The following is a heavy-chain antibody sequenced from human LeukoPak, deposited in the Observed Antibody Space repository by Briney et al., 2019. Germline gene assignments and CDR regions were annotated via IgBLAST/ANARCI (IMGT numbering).Heavy chain of an antibody. CDR1: GYTFTSYY. D-gene: IGHD3-22*01. J-gene: IGHJ4*02. V-gene: IGHV1-46*01. CDR3: ARGGYYDSSGYPTCLDY. Sequence: GASVTVSCKTSGYTFTSYYMHWVRQAPGQGLEWMGIINPSGGSTNYAQKFQGRVTMTRDMSTSSVYMVLSSLRSEDTAVYYCARGGYYDSSGYPTCLDYWGQGTLVTVSS. CDR2: INPSGGST.